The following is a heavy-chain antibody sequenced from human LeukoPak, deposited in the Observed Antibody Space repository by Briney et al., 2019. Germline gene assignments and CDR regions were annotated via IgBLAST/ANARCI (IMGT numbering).Heavy chain of an antibody. J-gene: IGHJ4*02. CDR1: GFTFRSYG. D-gene: IGHD3-22*01. CDR2: IWYDGSNI. CDR3: ARARNDYDSSSFSALDY. Sequence: PGRSLRLSCAASGFTFRSYGMHWVRQAPGKGLEWLAVIWYDGSNIYYGDPVKGRFAISRDNSKNTLYLQINSLRAEDTAVYYCARARNDYDSSSFSALDYWGQGTLVTVSS. V-gene: IGHV3-33*01.